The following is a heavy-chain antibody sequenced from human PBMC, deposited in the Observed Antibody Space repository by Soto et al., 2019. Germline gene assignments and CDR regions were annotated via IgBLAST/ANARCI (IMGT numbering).Heavy chain of an antibody. CDR3: TRDRCSGTSCYFRY. CDR1: GFNLSSSA. Sequence: GGSLRLSCAVSGFNLSSSAMNWVRQARGKGLEWLSVISYDGSKKYYADSVKGRFTISRDDSKNTLYLQMHSLRADDTAVYYCTRDRCSGTSCYFRYWGQGTLVTVSS. CDR2: ISYDGSKK. V-gene: IGHV3-30-3*01. D-gene: IGHD2-2*01. J-gene: IGHJ4*02.